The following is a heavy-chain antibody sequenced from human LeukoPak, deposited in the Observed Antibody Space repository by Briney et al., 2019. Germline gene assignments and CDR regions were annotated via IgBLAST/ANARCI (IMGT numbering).Heavy chain of an antibody. V-gene: IGHV3-33*06. CDR3: AKDGSSSWYLLPLDY. D-gene: IGHD6-13*01. CDR1: GFTFSSYG. CDR2: IWYDGSNK. Sequence: GRSLRLSCAASGFTFSSYGMHWVRQAPGNGLEWVAVIWYDGSNKYYADSVKGRFTISRDNSKNTLYLQMNSLRAEDTAVYYCAKDGSSSWYLLPLDYWGQGTLVTVSS. J-gene: IGHJ4*02.